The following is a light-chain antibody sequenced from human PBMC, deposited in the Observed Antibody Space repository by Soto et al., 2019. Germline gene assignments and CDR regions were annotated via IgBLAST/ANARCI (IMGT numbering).Light chain of an antibody. CDR3: QQRSNWPKT. CDR2: DAS. CDR1: QSISDW. V-gene: IGKV3-11*01. Sequence: SWLPVDRVTITCRASQSISDWLAWFQLKPGKAPKLLIYDASRRATGVPARFSGSGSGTDFTLTISSLEPEDFAVYYCQQRSNWPKTFGQGTKVDIK. J-gene: IGKJ1*01.